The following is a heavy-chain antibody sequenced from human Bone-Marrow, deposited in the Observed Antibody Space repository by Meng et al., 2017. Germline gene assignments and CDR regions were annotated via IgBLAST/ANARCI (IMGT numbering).Heavy chain of an antibody. CDR2: ISGSGGST. Sequence: GGSLRLSCAASGFTFSSYAMSWVRQAPGKGLEWVSAISGSGGSTYYADSVKGRFTISRDNSKNTLYLQMNSLRAEDTAVYYCASTNSAKYYYGSSGYFVYYYGMDVWGQGTTVTVSS. CDR1: GFTFSSYA. D-gene: IGHD3-22*01. V-gene: IGHV3-23*01. J-gene: IGHJ6*02. CDR3: ASTNSAKYYYGSSGYFVYYYGMDV.